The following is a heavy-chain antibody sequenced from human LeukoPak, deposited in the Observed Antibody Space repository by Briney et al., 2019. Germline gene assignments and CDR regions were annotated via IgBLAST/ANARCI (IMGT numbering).Heavy chain of an antibody. CDR3: ARSRGRLAQLDY. V-gene: IGHV4-34*01. CDR1: GGSFSGYY. Sequence: PSETLSLTCAVYGGSFSGYYWSWIRQPPGRGLEWIGEINHSGSTKYNPSLKSRVTISVDTSKNQLSLRLSSVTAADTAVYYCARSRGRLAQLDYWGQGTPVTVSS. J-gene: IGHJ4*02. CDR2: INHSGST. D-gene: IGHD6-25*01.